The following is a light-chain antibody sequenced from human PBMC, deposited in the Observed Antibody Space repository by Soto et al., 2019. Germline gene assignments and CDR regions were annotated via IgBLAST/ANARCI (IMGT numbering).Light chain of an antibody. J-gene: IGKJ4*01. Sequence: EIALTQSPATLSLSPGERATLSCRASQSVRSSLAWYQQKPGQAPRLLIYDASNRATGIPPRFSGSGSGTDFTLTISNLEPEDFAVYYCHQRSNWPLTFGGGTKVEIK. V-gene: IGKV3-11*01. CDR1: QSVRSS. CDR2: DAS. CDR3: HQRSNWPLT.